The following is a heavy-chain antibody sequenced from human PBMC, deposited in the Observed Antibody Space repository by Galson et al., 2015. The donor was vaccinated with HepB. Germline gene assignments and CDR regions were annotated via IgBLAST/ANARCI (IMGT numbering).Heavy chain of an antibody. Sequence: SVKVSCKASGGTFSSYAISWVRQAPGQGLEWMGGIIPIFGTANYAQKFQGRVTITADESTSTAYMELCSLRSEDTAVYYCAREPPRGTDYYDSSGSDYWGQGTLVTVSS. V-gene: IGHV1-69*13. CDR1: GGTFSSYA. J-gene: IGHJ4*02. D-gene: IGHD3-22*01. CDR2: IIPIFGTA. CDR3: AREPPRGTDYYDSSGSDY.